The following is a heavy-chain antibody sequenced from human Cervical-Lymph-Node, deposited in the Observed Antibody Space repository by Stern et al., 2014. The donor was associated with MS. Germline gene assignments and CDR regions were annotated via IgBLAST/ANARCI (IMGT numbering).Heavy chain of an antibody. CDR1: GFTFSTYA. Sequence: VQLVQSGGGVVQPGRSLSLSWVASGFTFSTYAMHWVRQAPGKGLEWLAFVSYDVTQRNSTDSVKARFTISRDNSKNTLYLHMNSLRDEDTAVYFCARGGRGVGLEYWGQGALVTVSS. J-gene: IGHJ4*02. CDR3: ARGGRGVGLEY. D-gene: IGHD3-10*01. CDR2: VSYDVTQR. V-gene: IGHV3-30-3*01.